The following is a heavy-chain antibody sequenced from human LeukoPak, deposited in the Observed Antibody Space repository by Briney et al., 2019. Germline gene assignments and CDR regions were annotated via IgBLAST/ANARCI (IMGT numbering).Heavy chain of an antibody. J-gene: IGHJ4*02. CDR1: GVTFSGSA. Sequence: GGSLKLSCAASGVTFSGSAMHWVRQASGQGLEWVGRIRSKANSYATTYAASVKGRFTISRDDSKNTAYLQMNSLKTEDTAVYYCTRPGYSSGWSDYWGQGTLVTVSS. V-gene: IGHV3-73*01. CDR2: IRSKANSYAT. D-gene: IGHD6-19*01. CDR3: TRPGYSSGWSDY.